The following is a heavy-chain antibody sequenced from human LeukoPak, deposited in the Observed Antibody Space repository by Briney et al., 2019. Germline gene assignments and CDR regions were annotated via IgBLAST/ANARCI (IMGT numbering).Heavy chain of an antibody. Sequence: GGTLRLSCAASGFTFSSYGMSWVRQAPGKGLEWVSAISGSGGSTYYADSVKGRFTISRDNSKNTLYLQMNSLRAEDTAVYYCAKQAPGYDILTGYYKHSYYYYYMDVWGKGTTVTISS. V-gene: IGHV3-23*01. D-gene: IGHD3-9*01. J-gene: IGHJ6*03. CDR3: AKQAPGYDILTGYYKHSYYYYYMDV. CDR1: GFTFSSYG. CDR2: ISGSGGST.